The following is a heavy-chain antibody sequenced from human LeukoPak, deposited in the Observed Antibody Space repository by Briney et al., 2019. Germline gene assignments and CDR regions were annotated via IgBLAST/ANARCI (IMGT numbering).Heavy chain of an antibody. CDR1: GFSFTNFW. D-gene: IGHD5-24*01. CDR2: SRSKAQSYST. Sequence: PGGSLRLSCAVSGFSFTNFWMSWVRQAPGKGLEWVARSRSKAQSYSTEYAASVKGRFTISRDDSKDLLYLQMNSLKTEDTAVYYCAREGRDAYNYAFDTWGQGTMVTVSS. V-gene: IGHV3-72*01. J-gene: IGHJ3*02. CDR3: AREGRDAYNYAFDT.